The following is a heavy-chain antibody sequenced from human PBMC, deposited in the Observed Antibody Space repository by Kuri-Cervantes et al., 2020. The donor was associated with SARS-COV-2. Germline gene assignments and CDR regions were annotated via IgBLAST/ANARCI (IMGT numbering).Heavy chain of an antibody. J-gene: IGHJ4*02. CDR2: ISWNSGSI. Sequence: SLKISCAASGFTFDDYAMHWVRQAPGKGLEWVSGISWNSGSIGYADSVKGRFTISRDNAKNSLYLQMNSLRAEDMAVYYCARKRNNYDFWSGPIYYFDYWGQGTLVTVSS. V-gene: IGHV3-9*03. D-gene: IGHD3-3*01. CDR3: ARKRNNYDFWSGPIYYFDY. CDR1: GFTFDDYA.